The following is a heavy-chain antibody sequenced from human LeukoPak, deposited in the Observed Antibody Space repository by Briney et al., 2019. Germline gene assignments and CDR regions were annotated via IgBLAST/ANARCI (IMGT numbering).Heavy chain of an antibody. CDR2: IRSKANSYAT. CDR3: TRLANYYYGSGSYYNNDY. Sequence: PGGSLKLSRAASGFTFRGSAMHWVRQASGKGLEGVGRIRSKANSYATAYAASVKGRFAISRDDSKNTAYLQMNSLKTEDTAVYYCTRLANYYYGSGSYYNNDYWGQGTLVTVSS. V-gene: IGHV3-73*01. J-gene: IGHJ4*02. CDR1: GFTFRGSA. D-gene: IGHD3-10*01.